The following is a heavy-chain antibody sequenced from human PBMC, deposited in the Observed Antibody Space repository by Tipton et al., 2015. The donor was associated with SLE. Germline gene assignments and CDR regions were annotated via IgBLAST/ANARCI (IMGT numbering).Heavy chain of an antibody. Sequence: TLSLTCTVSGGSISSHYWSWIRQPPGKGLEWIGYIYYSGSTNYNPSLKSRVTISVDTSKHQFSLKLSSVTAADTAVYYCARANSIAVAGRDYYYMDVWGKGTTVTVSS. CDR3: ARANSIAVAGRDYYYMDV. V-gene: IGHV4-59*11. D-gene: IGHD6-19*01. CDR2: IYYSGST. CDR1: GGSISSHY. J-gene: IGHJ6*03.